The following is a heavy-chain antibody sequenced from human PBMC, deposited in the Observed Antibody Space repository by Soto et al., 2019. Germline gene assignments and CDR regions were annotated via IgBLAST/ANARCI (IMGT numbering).Heavy chain of an antibody. CDR3: ARDVLDTTVDYYFDY. CDR1: GDSISTVDYF. J-gene: IGHJ4*02. CDR2: IYKSTTT. Sequence: KPSETMSLTCSVSGDSISTVDYFWAWIRQPPGQALEYIGYIYKSTTTDYNPSFESRVAISLDTSKSQFSLTVTSVTAADTAVYFCARDVLDTTVDYYFDYWGQGSMVTVSS. D-gene: IGHD4-17*01. V-gene: IGHV4-30-4*01.